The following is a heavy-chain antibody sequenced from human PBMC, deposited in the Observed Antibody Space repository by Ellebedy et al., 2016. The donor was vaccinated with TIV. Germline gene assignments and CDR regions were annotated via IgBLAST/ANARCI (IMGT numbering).Heavy chain of an antibody. J-gene: IGHJ4*02. CDR2: IYYSGST. V-gene: IGHV4-59*08. Sequence: SETLSLTCSVSTGSISRNYWSWIRQPPGKGLEWIGYIYYSGSTNYNPSLKSRVTISLDTSKNQFSLTLSSVSAADTAVYYCARLVAVTGTTDYFDYWGQGTLVSVSS. D-gene: IGHD1-7*01. CDR3: ARLVAVTGTTDYFDY. CDR1: TGSISRNY.